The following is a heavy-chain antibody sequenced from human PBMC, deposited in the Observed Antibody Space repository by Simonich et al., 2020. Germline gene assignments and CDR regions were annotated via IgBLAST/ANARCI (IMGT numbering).Heavy chain of an antibody. CDR1: GGSFSGYY. CDR3: ARHLQLGPFDY. D-gene: IGHD1-1*01. Sequence: QVQLQQWGAGLLKPSETLSLTCAVSGGSFSGYYWSWIPQPPGKGLEWIGENNNSGSTNYNPSLKSRVTISVDTSKNQFSLKLSSVTAADTAVYYCARHLQLGPFDYWGQGTLVTVSS. V-gene: IGHV4-34*01. CDR2: NNNSGST. J-gene: IGHJ4*02.